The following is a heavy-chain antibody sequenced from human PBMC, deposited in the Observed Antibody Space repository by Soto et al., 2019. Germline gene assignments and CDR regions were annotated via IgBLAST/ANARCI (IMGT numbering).Heavy chain of an antibody. CDR3: ARDWWEEPAGKETVSKFDY. Sequence: QVHLVESGGGVVQPGRSMTLSCTASGFAFSNYGIHWVRQAPGRGLEWVAVIWSDGTKKFYAGSVRGRFTISSDNSKNTIYLQMNSLRSEDTAVYYCARDWWEEPAGKETVSKFDYWGQGTQVTVSS. J-gene: IGHJ4*02. CDR2: IWSDGTKK. CDR1: GFAFSNYG. V-gene: IGHV3-33*01. D-gene: IGHD6-13*01.